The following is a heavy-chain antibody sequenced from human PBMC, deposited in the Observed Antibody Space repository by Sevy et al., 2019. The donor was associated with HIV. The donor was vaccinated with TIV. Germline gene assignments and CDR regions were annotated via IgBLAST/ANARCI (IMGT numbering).Heavy chain of an antibody. CDR2: IGSSSSTI. J-gene: IGHJ6*02. D-gene: IGHD3-3*01. V-gene: IGHV3-48*02. CDR1: GFTFSSYS. CDR3: ARAWGGPYGMDV. Sequence: GGSLRLSCEAPGFTFSSYSMNWVRQAPGKGLEWVSYIGSSSSTIYYADSVKGRFTISRDNAKNSLYLQMNSLRDEDTAVYYCARAWGGPYGMDVWGQGTTVTVSS.